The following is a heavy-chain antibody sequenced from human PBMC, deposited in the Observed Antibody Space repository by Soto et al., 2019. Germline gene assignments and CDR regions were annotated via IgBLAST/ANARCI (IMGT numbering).Heavy chain of an antibody. CDR3: AKQHPLDSHGWFN. V-gene: IGHV5-51*01. J-gene: IGHJ4*02. Sequence: PGESVKSAGKASGYGFTSFWIAWVLQTPGKGLEWLGSIYPGDSETRYSPSFQGQVTISADKSITTAYLQWSSLKASDTAMYYCAKQHPLDSHGWFNWGQATLVTVSS. CDR2: IYPGDSET. CDR1: GYGFTSFW. D-gene: IGHD6-19*01.